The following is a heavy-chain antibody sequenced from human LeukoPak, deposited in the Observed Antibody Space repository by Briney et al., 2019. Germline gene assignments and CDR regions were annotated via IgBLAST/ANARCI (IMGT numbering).Heavy chain of an antibody. J-gene: IGHJ6*02. Sequence: GGSLRLSCAASGFTFSSYWMSWVRQAPGKGLEWVAKIKQDGSEKYYVDSVKGRFTISKDNAKNSLYLQMNSLRAEDTAVYYCARDEPGIAAAGTGNGMDVWGQGTTVTVSS. CDR3: ARDEPGIAAAGTGNGMDV. CDR2: IKQDGSEK. V-gene: IGHV3-7*04. D-gene: IGHD6-13*01. CDR1: GFTFSSYW.